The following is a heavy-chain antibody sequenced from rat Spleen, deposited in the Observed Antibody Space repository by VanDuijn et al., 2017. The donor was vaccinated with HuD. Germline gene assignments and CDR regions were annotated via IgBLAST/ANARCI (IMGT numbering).Heavy chain of an antibody. Sequence: EVQLVESGGGLVQPGRSLKLSCAASGFTFSNYGMHWLRQAPTKGLEWVASISPSGVSTFNRDSVKGRFTISRDNAKSTLYLQMDSLRSEDTATYYCATDYYDGTYYYIDNWGQGVMVTVSS. V-gene: IGHV5-19*01. CDR2: ISPSGVST. CDR1: GFTFSNYG. D-gene: IGHD1-12*02. J-gene: IGHJ2*01. CDR3: ATDYYDGTYYYIDN.